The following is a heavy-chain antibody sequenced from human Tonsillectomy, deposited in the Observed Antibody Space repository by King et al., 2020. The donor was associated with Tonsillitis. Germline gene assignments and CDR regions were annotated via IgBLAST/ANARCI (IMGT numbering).Heavy chain of an antibody. D-gene: IGHD4-17*01. CDR3: AADYGDYLGSYYYYGMDV. Sequence: VQLVESGGGLVQPGGSLRLSCAASGFTFSSYWMSWVRQAPGKGREWVANIKQDGSEKYYVDSVKGRFTISRDNAKNSLYLQMNSLRAEDTAVYYGAADYGDYLGSYYYYGMDVWGQGTTVTVSS. V-gene: IGHV3-7*01. J-gene: IGHJ6*02. CDR2: IKQDGSEK. CDR1: GFTFSSYW.